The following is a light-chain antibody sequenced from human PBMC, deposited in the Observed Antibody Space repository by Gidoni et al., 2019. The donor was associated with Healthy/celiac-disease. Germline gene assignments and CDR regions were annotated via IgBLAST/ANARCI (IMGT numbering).Light chain of an antibody. CDR1: QNVLYSSNNKNY. J-gene: IGKJ1*01. CDR3: QQYYSTPPT. V-gene: IGKV4-1*01. CDR2: WAS. Sequence: IVITQSPDSRAASLGERATINCKSSQNVLYSSNNKNYLAWYQQKPGQPPKLLIYWASTRESGVPDRFSGSGSGTDFTLTISSLQAEDVAVYYCQQYYSTPPTFGQGTKVEIK.